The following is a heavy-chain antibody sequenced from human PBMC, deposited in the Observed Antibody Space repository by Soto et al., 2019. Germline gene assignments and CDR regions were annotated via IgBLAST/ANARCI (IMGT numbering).Heavy chain of an antibody. D-gene: IGHD6-19*01. Sequence: EVQLVESGGGLVQPGGSLRLSCAASGFTFSSYSMNWVRQAPGKGLEWVSYISSSSSTIYYADSVKGRFTISRDNAKNSLYLQMNSLRDEDTAVYYCAIVEEQWHDGDYYYGMDVWGQGTTVTVSS. CDR1: GFTFSSYS. V-gene: IGHV3-48*02. CDR2: ISSSSSTI. CDR3: AIVEEQWHDGDYYYGMDV. J-gene: IGHJ6*02.